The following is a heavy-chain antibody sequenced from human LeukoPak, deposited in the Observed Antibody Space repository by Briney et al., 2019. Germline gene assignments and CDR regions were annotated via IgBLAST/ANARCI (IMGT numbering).Heavy chain of an antibody. Sequence: SVKVSCKASGGTFSSYAISWVRQAPGQGLEWMGGIIPIFGTANYAQKFQGRVTITADEATSTAYMELSSLRSDDTAVYYCARDFWVVTASDAFDIWGQGPMVTVSS. CDR3: ARDFWVVTASDAFDI. J-gene: IGHJ3*02. CDR2: IIPIFGTA. D-gene: IGHD2-21*02. CDR1: GGTFSSYA. V-gene: IGHV1-69*13.